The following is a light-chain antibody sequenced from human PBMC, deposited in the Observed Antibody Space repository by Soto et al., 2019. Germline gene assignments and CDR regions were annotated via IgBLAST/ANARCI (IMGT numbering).Light chain of an antibody. CDR2: DAS. Sequence: EIVLTQSPATLSLSPGERATLSCRASQSVSSYLAWYQQKPGQAPRLLIYDASNRATGIPARFSGSGSGTYFTLTISSLEPEDLAVYYCHQRSNWPRTFGQGTKLEIK. V-gene: IGKV3-11*01. CDR1: QSVSSY. CDR3: HQRSNWPRT. J-gene: IGKJ2*01.